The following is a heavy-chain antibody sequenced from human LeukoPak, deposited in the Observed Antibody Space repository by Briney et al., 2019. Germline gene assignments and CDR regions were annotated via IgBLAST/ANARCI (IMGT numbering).Heavy chain of an antibody. CDR1: GGSISSSSYY. V-gene: IGHV4-39*07. D-gene: IGHD6-19*01. J-gene: IGHJ4*02. CDR3: ARMSAVAGPYTFDY. Sequence: SETLSLTCTVSGGSISSSSYYWGWICQPPGRGLEWIGSIYYSGSTYYNPSLKSRVTISVDTSKNQFSLKLSSVTAADTAVYYCARMSAVAGPYTFDYWGQGTLVTVSS. CDR2: IYYSGST.